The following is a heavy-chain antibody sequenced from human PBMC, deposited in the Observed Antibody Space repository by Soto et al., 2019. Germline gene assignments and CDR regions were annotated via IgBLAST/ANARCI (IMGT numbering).Heavy chain of an antibody. Sequence: GGSLRLSCAASGFTVSSNYMSWVRQAPGKGLEWVSVIYSGGSTYYADSVKGRFTISRDNSKNTLYLQMNSLRAEDTAVYYCARDRLLGSRDAFDIWGQGTMVTVSS. CDR1: GFTVSSNY. J-gene: IGHJ3*02. D-gene: IGHD3-3*01. V-gene: IGHV3-53*01. CDR2: IYSGGST. CDR3: ARDRLLGSRDAFDI.